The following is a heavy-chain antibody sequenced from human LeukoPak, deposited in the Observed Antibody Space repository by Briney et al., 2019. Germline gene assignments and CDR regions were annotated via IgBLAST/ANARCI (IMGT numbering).Heavy chain of an antibody. J-gene: IGHJ4*02. Sequence: GGSLRLSCAASGFTFSSYVMNWVRQAPGKGLEWVSAISGSGGSTYYADSVKGRFTISRDNAKNSLNLQMNSLRAEDTAVYYCARERTYGDYDYWGQGTLVTVSS. CDR2: ISGSGGST. CDR3: ARERTYGDYDY. D-gene: IGHD4-17*01. CDR1: GFTFSSYV. V-gene: IGHV3-23*01.